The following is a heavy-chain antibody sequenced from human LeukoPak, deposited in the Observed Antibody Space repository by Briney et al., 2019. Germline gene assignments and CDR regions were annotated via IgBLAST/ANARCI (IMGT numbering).Heavy chain of an antibody. CDR3: AKDWYSSASNYFDY. Sequence: GGSLRLSCAASGFTFTYAMSWVRQAPGKGLQWISGINGGGDTTYYPDSVKGRFTISRDNSKNTLYLQMNSLRAEDTAVYYCAKDWYSSASNYFDYWGQGTLVTVSS. V-gene: IGHV3-23*01. J-gene: IGHJ4*02. D-gene: IGHD6-6*01. CDR1: GFTFTYA. CDR2: INGGGDTT.